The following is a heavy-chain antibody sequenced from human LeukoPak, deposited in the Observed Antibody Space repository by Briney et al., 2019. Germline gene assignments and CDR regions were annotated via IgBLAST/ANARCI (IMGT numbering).Heavy chain of an antibody. Sequence: GGSLRLSCAASAFTFSDYYMSWIRQAPGKGLEWVSYISSSGGTIYYADSVKGRFTISRDNAKNSLYLQMNSLRAEDTAVYYCARSVDYDFWSEDIGLEYWGQGTLVTVSS. CDR2: ISSSGGTI. V-gene: IGHV3-11*04. D-gene: IGHD3-3*01. CDR1: AFTFSDYY. J-gene: IGHJ4*02. CDR3: ARSVDYDFWSEDIGLEY.